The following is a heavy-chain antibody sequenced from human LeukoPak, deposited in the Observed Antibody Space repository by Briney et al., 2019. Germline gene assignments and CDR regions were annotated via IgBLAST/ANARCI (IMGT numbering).Heavy chain of an antibody. CDR2: INSGGGDT. J-gene: IGHJ4*02. V-gene: IGHV3-23*01. Sequence: GGSLRLSCAVSGFTFRNYAMTWVRQAPGKGLEWVSAINSGGGDTYYADSVKGRFIISRDNSKNTLYLQMNSLRADDTAVYYCAKIGRGRENEYWGQGTLAIVSS. CDR1: GFTFRNYA. CDR3: AKIGRGRENEY.